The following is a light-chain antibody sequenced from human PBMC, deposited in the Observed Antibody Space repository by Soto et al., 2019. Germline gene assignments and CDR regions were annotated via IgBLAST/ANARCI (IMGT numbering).Light chain of an antibody. J-gene: IGKJ2*01. V-gene: IGKV3-20*01. CDR3: QQYGSSSYT. Sequence: EIVLTQSPGTLSLSPGERATLSCRASQSVSSIYLAWYQQKPGQAPRLLIYGVSTRATGIPDRFSGSGSGTDFTLTITRLEPEDFAVYYCQQYGSSSYTFGQGTKVDIK. CDR2: GVS. CDR1: QSVSSIY.